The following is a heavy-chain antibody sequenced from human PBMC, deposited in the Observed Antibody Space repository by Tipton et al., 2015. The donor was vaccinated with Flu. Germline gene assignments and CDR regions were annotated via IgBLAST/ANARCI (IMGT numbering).Heavy chain of an antibody. CDR1: GFTFSSYA. CDR2: ISGSGGST. Sequence: SLRLSCAASGFTFSSYAMSWVRQAPGKGLEWVSAISGSGGSTYYADSVKGRFTISRDNSKNTLYLQMNSLRAEDTAVYYCARDGGVGDIVVVPAAYNRGDAFDIWGQGTMVTVSS. D-gene: IGHD2-2*01. V-gene: IGHV3-23*01. J-gene: IGHJ3*02. CDR3: ARDGGVGDIVVVPAAYNRGDAFDI.